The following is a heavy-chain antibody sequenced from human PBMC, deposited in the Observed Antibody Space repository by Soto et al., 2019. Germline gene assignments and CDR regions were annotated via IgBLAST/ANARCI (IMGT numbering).Heavy chain of an antibody. J-gene: IGHJ4*02. D-gene: IGHD2-15*01. Sequence: SETLSLTCAVYGGSFSGYYWSWIRQPPGKGLEWIGEINHSGSTNYYPSLKSRVTISVDTSKNQFFLKLSSVTAADTAVYYCARGPYCSGGSCYSRRYFDYWGQGTLVTVSS. CDR2: INHSGST. CDR3: ARGPYCSGGSCYSRRYFDY. V-gene: IGHV4-34*01. CDR1: GGSFSGYY.